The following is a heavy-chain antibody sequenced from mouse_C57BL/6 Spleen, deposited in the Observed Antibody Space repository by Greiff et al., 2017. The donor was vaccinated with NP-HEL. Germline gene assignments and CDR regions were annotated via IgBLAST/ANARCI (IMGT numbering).Heavy chain of an antibody. CDR1: GYSITSGYY. CDR2: ISYDGSN. Sequence: EVKLVESGPGLVKPSQSLSLPCSVTGYSITSGYYWNWIRQFPGNKLEWMGYISYDGSNNYNPSLKNRISITRDTSKNQFFLKLNSVTTEDTATYYCARDTTVVSPGWYFDVWGTGTTVTVSS. D-gene: IGHD1-1*01. J-gene: IGHJ1*03. V-gene: IGHV3-6*01. CDR3: ARDTTVVSPGWYFDV.